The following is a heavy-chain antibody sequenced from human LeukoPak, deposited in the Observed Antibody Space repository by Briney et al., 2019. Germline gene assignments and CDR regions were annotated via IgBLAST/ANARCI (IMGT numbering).Heavy chain of an antibody. CDR1: GYTFTSYG. CDR3: ARAPGWLSWYYFDY. V-gene: IGHV1-18*01. CDR2: ISAYNGNT. Sequence: GASVTVSCKASGYTFTSYGISWVRQAPGQGLEWMGWISAYNGNTNYAQKLQGRVTMTTDTSTSTAYMELRSLRSDDTAVYYCARAPGWLSWYYFDYWGQGTLVTVSS. J-gene: IGHJ4*02. D-gene: IGHD6-19*01.